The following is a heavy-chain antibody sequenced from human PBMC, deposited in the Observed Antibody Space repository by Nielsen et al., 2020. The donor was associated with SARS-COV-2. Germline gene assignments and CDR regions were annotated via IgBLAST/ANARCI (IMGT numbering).Heavy chain of an antibody. CDR1: GGSIRSYY. CDR2: IYYTGST. J-gene: IGHJ3*02. D-gene: IGHD1-26*01. Sequence: SETLSLTCTVSGGSIRSYYWTWIRQPPGKGLEWIGYIYYTGSTNYNPPLKSRVTMSVDTSKNQFSLKLRSVTAADTAVYFCATAVGATSSHDAFDIWGQGTMVTVSS. CDR3: ATAVGATSSHDAFDI. V-gene: IGHV4-59*08.